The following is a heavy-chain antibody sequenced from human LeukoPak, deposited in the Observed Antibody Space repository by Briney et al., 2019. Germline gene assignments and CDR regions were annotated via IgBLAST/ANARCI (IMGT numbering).Heavy chain of an antibody. D-gene: IGHD6-13*01. J-gene: IGHJ4*02. CDR2: ISSRGSTI. CDR1: GFTFSSYE. V-gene: IGHV3-48*03. Sequence: GGSLRLSCAASGFTFSSYEMNWVRQAPGKGLEWVSYISSRGSTIYYADSVKGRFTISRDDAKNSLDLQMNSLRAEDTAVYYCARSPRQLGIRSDYWGQGTLVTVSS. CDR3: ARSPRQLGIRSDY.